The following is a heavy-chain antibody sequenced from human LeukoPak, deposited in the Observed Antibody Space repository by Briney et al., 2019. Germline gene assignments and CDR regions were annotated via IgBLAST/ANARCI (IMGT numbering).Heavy chain of an antibody. CDR3: ARESDTVMVSGTYFDY. J-gene: IGHJ4*02. D-gene: IGHD5-18*01. Sequence: GGSLRLSCAASGFTFSSYGMHWVRQAPGKGLEWVAFIRYDGSDKYYADSVKGRFTISRDNAKNSLFLQMNSLRAEDTAVYYCARESDTVMVSGTYFDYWGQGTLVTVSS. V-gene: IGHV3-30*02. CDR2: IRYDGSDK. CDR1: GFTFSSYG.